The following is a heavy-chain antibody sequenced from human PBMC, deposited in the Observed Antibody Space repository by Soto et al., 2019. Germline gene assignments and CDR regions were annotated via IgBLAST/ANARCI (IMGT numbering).Heavy chain of an antibody. Sequence: QFLESGGGLVQPGGSLRVHCVASGFTFSDYAMSWVRQRPGKGLEWVSSVGGTGSDTYYSASVKGRFTISRDNSKSTRYLQMKDLRVEDTAIYYCAKDAVPYNGKWDWFDTWGQGTLVTVSS. D-gene: IGHD1-1*01. CDR2: VGGTGSDT. J-gene: IGHJ5*02. CDR3: AKDAVPYNGKWDWFDT. V-gene: IGHV3-23*01. CDR1: GFTFSDYA.